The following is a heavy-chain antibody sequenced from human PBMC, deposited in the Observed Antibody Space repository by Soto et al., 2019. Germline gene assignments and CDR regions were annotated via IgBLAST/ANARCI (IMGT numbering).Heavy chain of an antibody. Sequence: QVQLVQSGAEVKKPGASVKVSCQASGYAFSNNDISWVRQGTGQGLEWMGWMNSNSGNGGYAQKFQGRVTMTRDTSTSTAYMELSSLTSDDTAIYYCARMATSGTLNWFDPWGQGTLVTVSS. CDR1: GYAFSNND. CDR3: ARMATSGTLNWFDP. V-gene: IGHV1-8*01. J-gene: IGHJ5*02. CDR2: MNSNSGNG.